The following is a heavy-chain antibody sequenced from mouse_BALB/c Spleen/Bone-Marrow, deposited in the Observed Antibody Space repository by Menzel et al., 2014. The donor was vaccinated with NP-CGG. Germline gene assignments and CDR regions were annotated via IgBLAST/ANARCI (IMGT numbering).Heavy chain of an antibody. CDR1: GYSITSGYY. V-gene: IGHV3-6*02. CDR2: ISYDGSN. Sequence: EVHLVESGPGLVKPSQSLSLTCSVTGYSITSGYYWNWIRQFPGNKLEWMGYISYDGSNNYNPSLKNRISITRDTSKNQVFPKLKSGTTEGTTTKYCARRDGYWGQGTTLTVSS. J-gene: IGHJ2*01. CDR3: ARRDGY.